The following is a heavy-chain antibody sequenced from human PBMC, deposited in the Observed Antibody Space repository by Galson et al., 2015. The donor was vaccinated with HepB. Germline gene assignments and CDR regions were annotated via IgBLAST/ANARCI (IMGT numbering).Heavy chain of an antibody. D-gene: IGHD3-3*01. CDR1: GYTFTDYV. J-gene: IGHJ6*03. CDR2: MNTNTGKP. Sequence: SVKVSCKASGYTFTDYVVNWVRQAPGQGLEWMGWMNTNTGKPTYAPGFAGRFVFSLDPSVTTAYLQISSLETDDTAVYYCARSPLRFLDWLPYYDYYYMDVYGEGTTVTVSS. CDR3: ARSPLRFLDWLPYYDYYYMDV. V-gene: IGHV7-4-1*02.